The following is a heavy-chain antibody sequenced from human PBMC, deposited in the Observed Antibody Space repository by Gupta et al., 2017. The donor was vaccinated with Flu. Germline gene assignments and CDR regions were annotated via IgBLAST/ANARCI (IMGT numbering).Heavy chain of an antibody. J-gene: IGHJ6*02. CDR3: ARDIVVVVAATQGVYQNYGMDV. CDR2: IDYSGST. V-gene: IGHV4-39*02. D-gene: IGHD2-15*01. Sequence: EWIGSIDYSGSTNYNPSLKGRVTISVDTSKNQFSLKLSSVTAADTAVYYCARDIVVVVAATQGVYQNYGMDVWGQGTTVTVSS.